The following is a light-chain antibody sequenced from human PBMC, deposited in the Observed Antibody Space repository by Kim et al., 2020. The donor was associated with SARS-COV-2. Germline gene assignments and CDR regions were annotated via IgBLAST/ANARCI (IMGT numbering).Light chain of an antibody. Sequence: GAPGRTASRTGPGEKLGDKYACWYQQKPGRSPVLVIYRDTKRPSGIPERFAGSNPGNTATLTISGTQAMDEADYYCQAWDSSIVVFGGGTQLTVL. CDR1: KLGDKY. V-gene: IGLV3-1*01. J-gene: IGLJ2*01. CDR3: QAWDSSIVV. CDR2: RDT.